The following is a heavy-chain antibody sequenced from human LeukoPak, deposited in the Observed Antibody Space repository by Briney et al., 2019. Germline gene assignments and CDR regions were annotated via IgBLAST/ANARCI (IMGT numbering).Heavy chain of an antibody. CDR2: IKEDGNEK. Sequence: GGSLRLSCAASVVTFSIYWLSWVRQAPGKGLEWVANIKEDGNEKYYVDSVKGRFTISRDNAKNSLYLQMNSLRAEDTAVYYCARGRFNYDSSGYSSFYHWGQGTLVTASS. V-gene: IGHV3-7*01. D-gene: IGHD3-22*01. J-gene: IGHJ4*02. CDR1: VVTFSIYW. CDR3: ARGRFNYDSSGYSSFYH.